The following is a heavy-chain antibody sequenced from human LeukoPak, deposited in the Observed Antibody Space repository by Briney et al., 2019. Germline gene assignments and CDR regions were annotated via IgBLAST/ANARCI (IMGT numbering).Heavy chain of an antibody. CDR2: ISSSSSTI. CDR3: ASLRGYSYGFAGY. CDR1: GFTFSSYS. Sequence: AGGSLRLSCAASGFTFSSYSMNWVRQAPGKGLDWVSYISSSSSTIYYADSVKGRFTISRDNAKNSLYLQMNSLRDEDTAVYYCASLRGYSYGFAGYWGQGTLVTVSS. J-gene: IGHJ4*02. D-gene: IGHD5-18*01. V-gene: IGHV3-48*02.